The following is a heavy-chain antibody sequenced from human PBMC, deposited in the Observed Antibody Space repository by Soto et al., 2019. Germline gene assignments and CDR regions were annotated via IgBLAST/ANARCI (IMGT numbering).Heavy chain of an antibody. CDR3: AREVRVTTPKFYYYYGMDV. CDR2: IYYSGST. Sequence: SETLSRTCTVSGGSISSYYWSWIRQPPGKGLEWIGYIYYSGSTNYNPSLKSRVTISVDTSKNQFSLKLSSVTAADTAVYYCAREVRVTTPKFYYYYGMDVWGQGTTVTVSS. V-gene: IGHV4-59*01. D-gene: IGHD4-4*01. CDR1: GGSISSYY. J-gene: IGHJ6*02.